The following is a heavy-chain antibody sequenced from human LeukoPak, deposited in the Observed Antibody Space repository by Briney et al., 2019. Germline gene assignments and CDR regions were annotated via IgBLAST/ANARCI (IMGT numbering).Heavy chain of an antibody. V-gene: IGHV4-39*01. CDR1: GGSISGSSYY. CDR3: ARRGYSSGWYYFDY. D-gene: IGHD6-19*01. J-gene: IGHJ4*02. Sequence: SETLSLTCTVSGGSISGSSYYWGWIRQPPGKELEWIGSIYYSGSTYYNPSLKSRVTISVDTSKNQFSLRLSSVTAAETAVYYCARRGYSSGWYYFDYWGQGTLVTVSS. CDR2: IYYSGST.